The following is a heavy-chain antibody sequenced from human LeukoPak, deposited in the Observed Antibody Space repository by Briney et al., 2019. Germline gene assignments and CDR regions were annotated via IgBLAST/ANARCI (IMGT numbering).Heavy chain of an antibody. CDR1: GFTFSSSA. Sequence: GGSLRPSCAASGFTFSSSAMSWVRQAPGKGLEWVSAISGSGGSTYYADSVKGRFTISRDNSKNTLYLQMNSLRADDTAIYYCARNQQLGGHSYYYYGMDVWGQGTTVTVSS. D-gene: IGHD3-16*01. CDR3: ARNQQLGGHSYYYYGMDV. V-gene: IGHV3-23*01. J-gene: IGHJ6*02. CDR2: ISGSGGST.